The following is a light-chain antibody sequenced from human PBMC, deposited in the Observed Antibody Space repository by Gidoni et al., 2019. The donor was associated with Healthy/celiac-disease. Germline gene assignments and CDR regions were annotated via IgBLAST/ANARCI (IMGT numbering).Light chain of an antibody. Sequence: DIQMTQSPSTLSASVGDRVTITCRASQSISSWLAWYQQKPGKAPKLLIYDASSLESGVPSRFSGSGSGTEFTLTISSLQPDDFAIYYCQQYNSYLLTFGGGTKVEIK. CDR1: QSISSW. J-gene: IGKJ4*01. CDR2: DAS. V-gene: IGKV1-5*01. CDR3: QQYNSYLLT.